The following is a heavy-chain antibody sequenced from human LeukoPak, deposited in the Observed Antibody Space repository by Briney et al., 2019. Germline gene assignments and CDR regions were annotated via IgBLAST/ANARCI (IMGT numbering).Heavy chain of an antibody. CDR1: GFTFSDYY. Sequence: GGSLRLSCAASGFTFSDYYMSWIRQAPGQGLEWVSYISSSGSTIYYADSVKGRFTISRDNAKNSLYLQMNSLRAEDTAVYYCARDSDIVVVPAAIFLDYWGQGTLVTVSS. V-gene: IGHV3-11*04. CDR3: ARDSDIVVVPAAIFLDY. D-gene: IGHD2-2*01. J-gene: IGHJ4*02. CDR2: ISSSGSTI.